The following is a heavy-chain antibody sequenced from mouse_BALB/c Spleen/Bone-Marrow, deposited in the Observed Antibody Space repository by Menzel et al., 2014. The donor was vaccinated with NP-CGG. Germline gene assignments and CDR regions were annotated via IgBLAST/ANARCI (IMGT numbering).Heavy chain of an antibody. CDR1: GFDFSGFR. CDR3: GRLGYYGCFAY. V-gene: IGHV4-1*02. Sequence: EVQLQESGGGLVQPGGSLKLSCAASGFDFSGFRMGWVRQAPGKGLEWIGEINPDSSTINYTPSLKDRFIISRDNAKNTLYLQMNKVRSEDTALYYCGRLGYYGCFAYWGQGTLVTVSA. D-gene: IGHD2-3*01. J-gene: IGHJ3*01. CDR2: INPDSSTI.